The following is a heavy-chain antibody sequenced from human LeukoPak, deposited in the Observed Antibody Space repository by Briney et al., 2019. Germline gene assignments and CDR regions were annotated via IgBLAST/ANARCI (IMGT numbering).Heavy chain of an antibody. CDR1: GFTFRSYW. D-gene: IGHD3-10*01. V-gene: IGHV3-7*01. J-gene: IGHJ4*02. CDR2: IKPDGSDK. CDR3: ARGGHRQKEF. Sequence: GGSLRLSCEASGFTFRSYWMTWVRQSPGKGLEWVAIIKPDGSDKFHVDSVKDRFTISRDNAKNSLYLQMSNLRAEDTAVYYCARGGHRQKEFWGQGALVTVSS.